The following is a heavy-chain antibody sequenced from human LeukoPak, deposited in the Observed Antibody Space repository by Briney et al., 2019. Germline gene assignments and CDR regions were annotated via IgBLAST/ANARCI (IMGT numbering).Heavy chain of an antibody. CDR2: IIPIFGTA. J-gene: IGHJ5*02. CDR1: EYTFTGYY. D-gene: IGHD3-3*01. Sequence: SVKVSCKASEYTFTGYYMHWVRQAPGQGLEWMGGIIPIFGTANYAQKFRGRVTITADESTSTAYMELSSLRSEDTAVYYCARSITIFGVVINNWFDPWGQGTLVTVSS. CDR3: ARSITIFGVVINNWFDP. V-gene: IGHV1-69*13.